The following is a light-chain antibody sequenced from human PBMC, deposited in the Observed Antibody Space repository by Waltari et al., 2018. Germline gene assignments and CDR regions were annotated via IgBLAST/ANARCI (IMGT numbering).Light chain of an antibody. CDR1: SRDLGGYAF. CDR2: DVS. V-gene: IGLV2-14*01. CDR3: SSYTSIIPPFL. Sequence: QFALTQPAAVTGSPGQSITISGTRSSRDLGGYAFVSLYQQHPGKAPKLMTYDVSHRPSGVSNRFSGSKSGNTASLTISGLQPEDEADYYCSSYTSIIPPFLFGTGTKVTVL. J-gene: IGLJ1*01.